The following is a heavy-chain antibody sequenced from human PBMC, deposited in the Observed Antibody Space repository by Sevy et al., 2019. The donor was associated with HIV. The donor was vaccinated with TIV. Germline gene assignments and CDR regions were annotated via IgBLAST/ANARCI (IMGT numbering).Heavy chain of an antibody. V-gene: IGHV4-59*13. CDR1: GGSISSYY. Sequence: SETLSLTCTVSGGSISSYYWSWIRQPPGKGPEWIGYIYYSGSTNYNPSLKSRVTISVDTSKNQFSLKLSSVTAADTAVYYCARADRYYYGMDVWGQGTTVTVSS. CDR3: ARADRYYYGMDV. CDR2: IYYSGST. J-gene: IGHJ6*02.